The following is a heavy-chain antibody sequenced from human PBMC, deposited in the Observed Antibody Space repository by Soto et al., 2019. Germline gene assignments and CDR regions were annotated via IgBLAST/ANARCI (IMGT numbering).Heavy chain of an antibody. Sequence: ASVKVSCKASGYSFSFYGINWVRQAPGQGLEWMGWINPSDGNRNLAQKFEDRVTMTTATSTNTVFLELRSLKSDDTAIYYCARGRLRGYDSSGFYSWGQGTMVTVSS. CDR1: GYSFSFYG. V-gene: IGHV1-18*01. D-gene: IGHD3-22*01. J-gene: IGHJ4*02. CDR2: INPSDGNR. CDR3: ARGRLRGYDSSGFYS.